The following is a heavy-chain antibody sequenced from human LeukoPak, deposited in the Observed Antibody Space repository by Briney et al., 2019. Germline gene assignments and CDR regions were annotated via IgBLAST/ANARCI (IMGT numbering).Heavy chain of an antibody. CDR1: GGTFSSYA. Sequence: ASVKVSCKASGGTFSSYAISWVRQAPGQGLEWMGGIIPIFGTANYAQKFQGRVTITADESTSTAYMELSSLRSEDTAVYYCARGRVLITIFGVVIGYAFDIWGQGTMVTVSS. J-gene: IGHJ3*02. V-gene: IGHV1-69*13. CDR2: IIPIFGTA. CDR3: ARGRVLITIFGVVIGYAFDI. D-gene: IGHD3-3*01.